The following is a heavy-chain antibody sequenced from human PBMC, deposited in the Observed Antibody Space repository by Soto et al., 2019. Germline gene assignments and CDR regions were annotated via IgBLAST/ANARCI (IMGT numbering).Heavy chain of an antibody. D-gene: IGHD3-22*01. J-gene: IGHJ4*02. V-gene: IGHV3-23*01. CDR2: ISGSGGST. CDR1: GFTFSSYA. CDR3: AKVNPYYDSSGYYFDY. Sequence: XGSLRLSCSAAGFTFSSYAMSWVRQAPGKGLEWVSAISGSGGSTYYADSVKGRFTISRDNSKNTLYLQMNSLRAEDTAVYYCAKVNPYYDSSGYYFDYWGQGTLVTVSS.